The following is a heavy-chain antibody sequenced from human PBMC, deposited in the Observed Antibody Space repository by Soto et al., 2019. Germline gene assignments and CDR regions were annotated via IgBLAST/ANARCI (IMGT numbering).Heavy chain of an antibody. Sequence: QVQLQESGPGLVKPSETLSLTCTVSGGSISSYYWSWIRQPPGKGLEWIGCIYYSGSTNYNPSLKGRVTIAVDTSKNQFSLTLSSVTAADTAVYSCARWLRPYYFDYWGQGTLVTVSS. J-gene: IGHJ4*02. V-gene: IGHV4-59*01. CDR1: GGSISSYY. CDR3: ARWLRPYYFDY. CDR2: IYYSGST. D-gene: IGHD5-12*01.